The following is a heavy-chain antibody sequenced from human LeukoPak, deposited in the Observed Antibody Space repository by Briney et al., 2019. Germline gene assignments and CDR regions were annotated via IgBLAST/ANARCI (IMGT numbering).Heavy chain of an antibody. CDR1: GGSISSFY. V-gene: IGHV4-4*07. CDR2: IYTSGNT. CDR3: ARVFYGDRYYFDY. J-gene: IGHJ4*02. Sequence: SETLSLTCTVSGGSISSFYWSWIRQPAGKGLEWIGRIYTSGNTNYNPSLKSRVSMSVDTSKNQFSLELTSVTAADTAVYYCARVFYGDRYYFDYWGQGTLVTVSS. D-gene: IGHD4-17*01.